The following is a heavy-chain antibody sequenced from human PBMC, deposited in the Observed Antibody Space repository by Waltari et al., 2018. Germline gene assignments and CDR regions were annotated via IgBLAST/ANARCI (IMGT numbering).Heavy chain of an antibody. V-gene: IGHV4-4*07. D-gene: IGHD3-22*01. J-gene: IGHJ6*03. CDR3: ARAGHYYDSSGYYYMDV. CDR2: IYTSGST. CDR1: GGSISSYY. Sequence: QVQLQESGPGLVKPSETLSLTCTVSGGSISSYYWSWIRQPAGKGLEWIGRIYTSGSTTYSPSLKSRVTMAVYTSKNQFSLKLSSVTAADTAVYYCARAGHYYDSSGYYYMDVWGKGTTVTVSS.